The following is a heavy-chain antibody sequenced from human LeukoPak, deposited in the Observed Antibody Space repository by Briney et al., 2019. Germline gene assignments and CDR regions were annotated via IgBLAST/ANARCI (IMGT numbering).Heavy chain of an antibody. CDR2: IYPGDSDT. V-gene: IGHV5-51*01. J-gene: IGHJ5*02. CDR1: GYSFTSYW. D-gene: IGHD2-2*01. Sequence: GESLKISCKGSGYSFTSYWIGWVRQMPGKGLEWMGIIYPGDSDTRYSPSFQGQVTISADKSISTAYLQWSSLKASDTAMYYCARRSSGYCSSTSCYYWFDPRGQGTLVTVSS. CDR3: ARRSSGYCSSTSCYYWFDP.